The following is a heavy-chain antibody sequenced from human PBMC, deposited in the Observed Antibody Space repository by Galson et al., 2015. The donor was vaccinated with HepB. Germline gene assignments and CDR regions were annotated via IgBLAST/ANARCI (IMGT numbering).Heavy chain of an antibody. D-gene: IGHD2-8*01. CDR3: VRDFVSLGLISNEIRHAMDV. CDR2: ISGSTTSK. V-gene: IGHV3-21*04. J-gene: IGHJ6*02. CDR1: GFTFSNFT. Sequence: SLRLSCAASGFTFSNFTMNWVRQAPGKGLEWISSISGSTTSKYYADSVKGRFIISRDNANNSLSLQITSLRAEDTATYYCVRDFVSLGLISNEIRHAMDVWGQGTAVTVSS.